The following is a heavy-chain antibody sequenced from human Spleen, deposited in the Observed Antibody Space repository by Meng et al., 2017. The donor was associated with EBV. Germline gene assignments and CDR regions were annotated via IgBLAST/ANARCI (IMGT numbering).Heavy chain of an antibody. CDR3: ARTPLYNWGA. J-gene: IGHJ1*01. V-gene: IGHV4-39*02. CDR1: GGSSSRGSYY. CDR2: IYYTGST. D-gene: IGHD7-27*01. Sequence: PERGLGLVKPSETLSLICTGSGGSSSRGSYYWGWIRQPPGKELEWIGNIYYTGSTFYNPSLKSRVTISVDTSKNHFSLKLSSVTAADTAVYYCARTPLYNWGAWGQGTLVTVSS.